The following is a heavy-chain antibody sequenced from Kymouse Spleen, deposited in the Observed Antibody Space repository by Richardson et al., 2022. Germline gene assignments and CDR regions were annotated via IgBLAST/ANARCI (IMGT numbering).Heavy chain of an antibody. Sequence: QVQLQQWGAGLLKPSETLSLTCAVYGGSFSGYYWSWIRQPPGKGLEWIGEINHSGSTNYNPSLKSRVTISVDTSKNQFSLKLSSVTAADTAVYYCASMYSSSSLFDYWGQGTLVTVSS. J-gene: IGHJ4*02. CDR2: INHSGST. CDR3: ASMYSSSSLFDY. CDR1: GGSFSGYY. D-gene: IGHD6-6*01. V-gene: IGHV4-34*01.